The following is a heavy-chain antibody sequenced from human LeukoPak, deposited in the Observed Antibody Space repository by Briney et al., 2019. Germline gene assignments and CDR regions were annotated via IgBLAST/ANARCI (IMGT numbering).Heavy chain of an antibody. CDR2: ISSSSSYT. V-gene: IGHV3-11*06. J-gene: IGHJ6*02. Sequence: GGSLRLSCAASGFTFSDYYMSWIRQAPGKGLEWVSYISSSSSYTNYADSVKGRFTISRDNAKNSLYLQMNSLRAEDTAVYYCARNTVTSYGMDVWGQGTTVTIS. CDR3: ARNTVTSYGMDV. CDR1: GFTFSDYY. D-gene: IGHD4-17*01.